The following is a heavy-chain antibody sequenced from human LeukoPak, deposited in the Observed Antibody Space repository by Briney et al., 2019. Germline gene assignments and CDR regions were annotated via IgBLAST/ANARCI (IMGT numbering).Heavy chain of an antibody. V-gene: IGHV3-23*01. D-gene: IGHD4-17*01. Sequence: GGSLRLSCAASGFSFSSFAMTWVRQAPGKGLEWVSSITGGHYPTYNTDSVKGRFTISRDNAKNSLYLQMNSLRAKDTAVYYCARVGYGDYPAFDYWGQGTLVTVSS. CDR1: GFSFSSFA. CDR2: ITGGHYPT. J-gene: IGHJ4*02. CDR3: ARVGYGDYPAFDY.